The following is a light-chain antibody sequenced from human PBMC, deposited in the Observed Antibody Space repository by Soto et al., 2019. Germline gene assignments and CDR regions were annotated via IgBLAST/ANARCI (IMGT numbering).Light chain of an antibody. Sequence: AIRMTQSPSSLSASTGDRVTITCRASRGISSYLAWYQQKPGKAPKLLIYAASTLQSGVPSRFSGSGSGTEFTLTISCLQSEDFATYYCQQYYSYPCTFGQGTKLEIK. CDR2: AAS. J-gene: IGKJ2*02. CDR1: RGISSY. V-gene: IGKV1-8*01. CDR3: QQYYSYPCT.